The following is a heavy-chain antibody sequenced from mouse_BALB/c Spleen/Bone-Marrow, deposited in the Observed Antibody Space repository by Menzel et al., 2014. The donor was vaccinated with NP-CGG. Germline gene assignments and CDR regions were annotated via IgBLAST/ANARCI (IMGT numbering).Heavy chain of an antibody. J-gene: IGHJ4*01. CDR3: ARALGDGYYYAMDY. Sequence: SGAELVKPGAPVKLSCKASGYTFTSYWMNWVKQRPGRGLEWIGRIDPSDSETHYNQKFKDKATLTVDKSSSTAYIQLSRLTSEGSAVYYCARALGDGYYYAMDYWGQGTSVTVSS. CDR2: IDPSDSET. CDR1: GYTFTSYW. V-gene: IGHV1-74*01. D-gene: IGHD2-3*01.